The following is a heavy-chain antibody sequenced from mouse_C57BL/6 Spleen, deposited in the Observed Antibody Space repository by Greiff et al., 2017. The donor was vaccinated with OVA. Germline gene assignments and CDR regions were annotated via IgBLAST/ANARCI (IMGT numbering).Heavy chain of an antibody. CDR3: ARKGVLRYWYFDV. CDR2: IYPGDGDT. V-gene: IGHV1-82*01. Sequence: QVQLQQSGPELVKPGASVKISCKASGYAFSSSWMNWVKQRPGKGLEWIGRIYPGDGDTNYTGKFKGKATLTADKSSSTAYMQLSSLTSEDSAVYLCARKGVLRYWYFDVWGTGTTVTVSS. J-gene: IGHJ1*03. CDR1: GYAFSSSW. D-gene: IGHD1-1*01.